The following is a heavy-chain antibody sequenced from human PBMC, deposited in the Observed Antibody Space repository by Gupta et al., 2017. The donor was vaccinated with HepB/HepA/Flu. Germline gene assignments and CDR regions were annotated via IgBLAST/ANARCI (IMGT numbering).Heavy chain of an antibody. CDR3: TKDDY. Sequence: EVQLVASGGGLVQPGGSLRLSCAASGFTFSNSAMHWVRQAPGKGLEWVSYSNASGQTTFYADSVKGRVIISRDNVKNSLFLQMNRLRDDDTAIYYCTKDDYWGQGTLVTVSS. V-gene: IGHV3-48*02. CDR1: GFTFSNSA. CDR2: SNASGQTT. J-gene: IGHJ4*02.